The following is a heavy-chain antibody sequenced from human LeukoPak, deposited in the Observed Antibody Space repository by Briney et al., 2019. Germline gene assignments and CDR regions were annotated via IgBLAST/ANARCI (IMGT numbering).Heavy chain of an antibody. CDR1: GFTFDDYA. V-gene: IGHV3-9*03. CDR2: ISWNSGII. CDR3: AKGAARLSLFTSFDY. Sequence: GGSLRLSCAASGFTFDDYAMHWVRQAPGKGLEWVSGISWNSGIIGYADSAKGRFTISRDNAKNSLYLQMNSLRPEDMALYYCAKGAARLSLFTSFDYWGQGTLVTVSS. D-gene: IGHD3-16*01. J-gene: IGHJ4*02.